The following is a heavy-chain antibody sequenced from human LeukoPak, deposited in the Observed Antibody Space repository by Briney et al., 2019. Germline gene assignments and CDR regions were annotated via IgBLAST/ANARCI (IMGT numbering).Heavy chain of an antibody. CDR1: GFTFSSYA. D-gene: IGHD1-26*01. J-gene: IGHJ6*02. CDR2: ISYDGSNK. V-gene: IGHV3-30-3*01. Sequence: GGSLRLSCAASGFTFSSYAMHWVRQAPGKGLEWVAVISYDGSNKYYADSVKGRFTISRDNSKNTLYLQMNSLRAEDTAVYYCARGVGATGYYYYYGMDVWGQGTTVTVSS. CDR3: ARGVGATGYYYYYGMDV.